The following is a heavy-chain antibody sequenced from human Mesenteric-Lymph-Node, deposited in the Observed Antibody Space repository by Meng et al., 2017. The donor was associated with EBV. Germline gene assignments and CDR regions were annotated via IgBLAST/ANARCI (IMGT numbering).Heavy chain of an antibody. J-gene: IGHJ4*02. V-gene: IGHV4-34*01. D-gene: IGHD3-10*01. CDR2: INHSGST. Sequence: VKLQQWGAGLLKPSETLSLPCAVHGGSFSDYFWTWIRQAPGKGLEWVGEINHSGSTKYNPSLKSRVTISVDTSKNQISLNLNSVTAADTAVYYCARPRIRYGSGSYYYWGQGTLVTVSS. CDR1: GGSFSDYF. CDR3: ARPRIRYGSGSYYY.